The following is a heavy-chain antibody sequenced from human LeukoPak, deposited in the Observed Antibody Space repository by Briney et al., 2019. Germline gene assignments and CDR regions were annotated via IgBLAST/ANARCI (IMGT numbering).Heavy chain of an antibody. CDR3: ARGSSGYRKGFDY. CDR2: ISSSSSYI. D-gene: IGHD3-22*01. CDR1: GFTFSSYS. Sequence: SGGSLRLSCAASGFTFSSYSMNWVRQAPGKGLEWVSSISSSSSYIYYADSVKGRFTISRDNAKNSLYLQMNSLRAEDTAVYYCARGSSGYRKGFDYWGQGTLVTVSS. V-gene: IGHV3-21*01. J-gene: IGHJ4*02.